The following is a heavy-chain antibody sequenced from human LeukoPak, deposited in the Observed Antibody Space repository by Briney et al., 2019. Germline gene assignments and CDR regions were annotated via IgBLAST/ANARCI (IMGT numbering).Heavy chain of an antibody. V-gene: IGHV3-21*01. CDR3: ARAARKYYYDSSGYYYFDY. Sequence: SGGSLRLSCAASGFTFSSYSMNWVRQAPGKGLEWVSSISSSSSYIYYADSVKGRFTISRDNAKNSLYLQMNSLRAEDTAVYYCARAARKYYYDSSGYYYFDYWGRGTWSPSPQ. CDR1: GFTFSSYS. D-gene: IGHD3-22*01. CDR2: ISSSSSYI. J-gene: IGHJ4*02.